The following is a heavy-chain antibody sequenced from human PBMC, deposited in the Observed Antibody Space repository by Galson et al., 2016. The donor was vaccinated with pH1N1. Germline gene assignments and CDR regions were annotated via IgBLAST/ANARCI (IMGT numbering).Heavy chain of an antibody. CDR2: IYPGDSDT. Sequence: QSGAEVKKPGESLKISCQGSGYSFSSHWIGWVRQMPGKGLEWMGIIYPGDSDTKYGPSFQGQVTFSADKSSNTAYVQWNSLKTSDTAMYFCARRSAVAGVDYWGQGTLVTVSS. D-gene: IGHD6-19*01. J-gene: IGHJ4*02. CDR3: ARRSAVAGVDY. V-gene: IGHV5-51*01. CDR1: GYSFSSHW.